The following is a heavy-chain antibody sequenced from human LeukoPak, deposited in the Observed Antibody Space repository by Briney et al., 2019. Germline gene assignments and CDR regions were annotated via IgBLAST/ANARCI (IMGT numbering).Heavy chain of an antibody. CDR3: SRVAAAGPGIFLNFYYSRDI. D-gene: IGHD2/OR15-2a*01. CDR2: IKQDGSEK. CDR1: GFTFISYL. J-gene: IGHJ6*03. V-gene: IGHV3-7*01. Sequence: VGSLRLSCAASGFTFISYLMSWVRQAPGKGLEWVAHIKQDGSEKYYVDSVKGRFTISRDNAKNSVDLQMNRLRAEYTAVYYCSRVAAAGPGIFLNFYYSRDIWLKG.